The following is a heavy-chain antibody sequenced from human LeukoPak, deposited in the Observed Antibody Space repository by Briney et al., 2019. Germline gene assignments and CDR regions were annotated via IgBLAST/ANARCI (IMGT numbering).Heavy chain of an antibody. CDR3: ARNRYYYGSGSYGVPNWFDP. CDR2: IYQSGNT. Sequence: SETLSLTCTVSGYSISSGYYWGWIRQPPGKGLEWIGSIYQSGNTYYNPSLKSRVTISVDTSKNQFSLKVRSVTAADTAMYYCARNRYYYGSGSYGVPNWFDPWGQGTLVTVSS. V-gene: IGHV4-38-2*02. CDR1: GYSISSGYY. J-gene: IGHJ5*02. D-gene: IGHD3-10*01.